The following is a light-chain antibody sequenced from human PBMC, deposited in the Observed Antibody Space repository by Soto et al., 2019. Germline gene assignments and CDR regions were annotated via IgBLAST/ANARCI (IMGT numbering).Light chain of an antibody. CDR2: GAS. Sequence: EIVLTQSPGTLSLSPGERAILSCRASQSISRSYLAWYQQKPGQAPRLLIYGASSRATGIPDRFSGRGSGTDFTLTIGRLEPEDFAVYYCQQYGSSPRTFGQGTKVEIK. V-gene: IGKV3-20*01. J-gene: IGKJ1*01. CDR1: QSISRSY. CDR3: QQYGSSPRT.